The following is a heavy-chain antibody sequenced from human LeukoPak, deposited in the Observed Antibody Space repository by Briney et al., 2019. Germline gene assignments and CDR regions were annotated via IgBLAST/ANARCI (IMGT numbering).Heavy chain of an antibody. CDR3: VRDLILVWTPGDDFDY. J-gene: IGHJ4*02. CDR2: INEDASII. Sequence: GESLRLSCAASGFTFSSYWMHWVRQAPGKGLEWVSRINEDASIITYADSVKGRFTISRDNAKNTLYLQMNSLRAEDTAVYYCVRDLILVWTPGDDFDYSGQGTLVTVSS. CDR1: GFTFSSYW. V-gene: IGHV3-74*01. D-gene: IGHD2-8*01.